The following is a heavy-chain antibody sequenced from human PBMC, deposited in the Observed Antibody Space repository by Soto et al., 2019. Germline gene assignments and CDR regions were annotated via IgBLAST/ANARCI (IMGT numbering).Heavy chain of an antibody. Sequence: EVQVLESGGDLVQPGGSLRLSCAASGFTFSNYAMNWVRQAPGKGLEWVSAISASAGSTYYADSVKGRFTISRDNSKNTLYLQMNSLRAEDTAVYYCAKGALTRGAYDLDSWGQGTLVTVSS. J-gene: IGHJ4*02. CDR2: ISASAGST. CDR1: GFTFSNYA. V-gene: IGHV3-23*01. CDR3: AKGALTRGAYDLDS. D-gene: IGHD5-12*01.